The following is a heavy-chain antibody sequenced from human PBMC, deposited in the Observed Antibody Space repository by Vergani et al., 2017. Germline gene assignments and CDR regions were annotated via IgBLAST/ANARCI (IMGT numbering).Heavy chain of an antibody. D-gene: IGHD3-3*01. Sequence: QVQLQESGPGLVKPSETLSLTCAVSGYSISSGYYWGWIRQPPGKGLEWIGSIYHSGSTYYNPSLKSRVTISVDTSKNQFSLKLRAVTAADTAVYYCARRITIFGVVIAGFDPWGQGTLVTVSS. CDR3: ARRITIFGVVIAGFDP. CDR1: GYSISSGYY. CDR2: IYHSGST. V-gene: IGHV4-38-2*01. J-gene: IGHJ5*02.